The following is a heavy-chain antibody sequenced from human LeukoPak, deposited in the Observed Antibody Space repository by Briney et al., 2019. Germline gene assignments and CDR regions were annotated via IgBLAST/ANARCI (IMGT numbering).Heavy chain of an antibody. V-gene: IGHV4-59*12. D-gene: IGHD3-10*01. CDR1: GGSISSYY. Sequence: SETLSLTCTVSGGSISSYYWSWIRQPPGKGLEWIGYIYYSGSTNYNPSLKSRVTISVDTSKNQFSLKLSSVTAADTAVYYCARVGSTMVRGVIIRWFDPWGQGTLVTVSS. CDR2: IYYSGST. CDR3: ARVGSTMVRGVIIRWFDP. J-gene: IGHJ5*02.